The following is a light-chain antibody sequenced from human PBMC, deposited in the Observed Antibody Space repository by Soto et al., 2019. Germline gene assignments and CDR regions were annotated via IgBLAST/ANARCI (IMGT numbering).Light chain of an antibody. J-gene: IGLJ1*01. CDR3: QAWDSSTYV. V-gene: IGLV3-1*01. CDR1: KLGDKY. CDR2: QDN. Sequence: SYELTQPSSVSVSPGQTASITCSGEKLGDKYACWYQQKPGQFPVLVIYQDNKRPSGIPERFSGSNSGNTATLTISGTQTMDEADYYCQAWDSSTYVFGTGTKLTVL.